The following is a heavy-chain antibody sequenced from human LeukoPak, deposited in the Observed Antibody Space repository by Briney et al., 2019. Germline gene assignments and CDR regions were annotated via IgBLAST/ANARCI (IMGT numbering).Heavy chain of an antibody. CDR2: INPNSGDT. Sequence: ASVKVSCKASGYTFTGYYINWVRQAPGQGLEWMGWINPNSGDTNYAQKFQDRVTMTRDTSISTAYIELNLLRSDDTAVYYCARGDYYGSPKVVAAWGQGTLVTVSS. J-gene: IGHJ5*02. D-gene: IGHD3-10*01. V-gene: IGHV1-2*02. CDR3: ARGDYYGSPKVVAA. CDR1: GYTFTGYY.